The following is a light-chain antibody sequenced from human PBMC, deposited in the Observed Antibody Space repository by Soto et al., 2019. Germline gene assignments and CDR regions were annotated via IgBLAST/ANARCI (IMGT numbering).Light chain of an antibody. J-gene: IGLJ1*01. CDR2: DVT. Sequence: QSALTQPRSVSGSPGQSVTISCTGTSSDVGGYDYVSWYQQHPGKAPKLMIYDVTKRPSGVPDRFSGSRSGNTASLTISGLQAEDDADYYCCSHAVTCTFYVFGTGTKLTVL. V-gene: IGLV2-11*01. CDR3: CSHAVTCTFYV. CDR1: SSDVGGYDY.